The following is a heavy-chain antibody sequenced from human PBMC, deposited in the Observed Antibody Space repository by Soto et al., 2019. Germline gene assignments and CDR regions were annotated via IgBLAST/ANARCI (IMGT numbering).Heavy chain of an antibody. Sequence: ASVKVSCKASGYTFTSYGISWVRQAPGQGLEWMGWISAYNGNTNYAQKLQGRVTMTTDTSTSTAYMELRSLRSDDTAVNYCARRYSSGDYSYYYGMDVWGQGTTVTVSS. J-gene: IGHJ6*02. CDR1: GYTFTSYG. V-gene: IGHV1-18*01. CDR3: ARRYSSGDYSYYYGMDV. CDR2: ISAYNGNT. D-gene: IGHD5-18*01.